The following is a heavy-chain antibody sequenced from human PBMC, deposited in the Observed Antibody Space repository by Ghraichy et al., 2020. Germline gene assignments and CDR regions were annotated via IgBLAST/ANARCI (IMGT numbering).Heavy chain of an antibody. Sequence: SGPTLVKPTQTLTLTCTFSGFSLSTSGVGVGWIRQPPGKALEWLALIYWNDDKRYSPSLKSRLTITKDTSKNQVVLTMTNMDPVDTATYYCAHRWYDILTGNDAFDIWGQGTMVTVSS. V-gene: IGHV2-5*01. CDR1: GFSLSTSGVG. CDR2: IYWNDDK. J-gene: IGHJ3*02. CDR3: AHRWYDILTGNDAFDI. D-gene: IGHD3-9*01.